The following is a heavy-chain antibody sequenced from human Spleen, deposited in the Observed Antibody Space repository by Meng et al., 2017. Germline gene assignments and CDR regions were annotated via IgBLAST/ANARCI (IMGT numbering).Heavy chain of an antibody. CDR3: ARDEDISAAGKLFGDY. CDR1: GYNFPDYY. CDR2: INPKSGDT. V-gene: IGHV1-2*06. D-gene: IGHD6-13*01. Sequence: VQLVQSGVGLKRPGAHGKVSCKASGYNFPDYYINWVRRAPGQGLEWMGRINPKSGDTHYAQRFQGRVTMTGDTSISTAYMELSGLRSDDTAMYYCARDEDISAAGKLFGDYWGQGTLVTVSS. J-gene: IGHJ4*02.